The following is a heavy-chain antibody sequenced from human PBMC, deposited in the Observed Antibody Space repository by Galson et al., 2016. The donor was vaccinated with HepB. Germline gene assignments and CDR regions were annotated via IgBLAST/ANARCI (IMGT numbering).Heavy chain of an antibody. Sequence: SLRLSCAASGFTFSSYWMHWVRQAPGKGLVWVSRINSDGSSTTHAGSVKGRFTISRDNAKNTLYLQTNGLKAEDTAVYYCARGPPYGEFDYWGQGTLVTVSS. CDR3: ARGPPYGEFDY. J-gene: IGHJ4*02. CDR1: GFTFSSYW. CDR2: INSDGSST. D-gene: IGHD3-10*01. V-gene: IGHV3-74*01.